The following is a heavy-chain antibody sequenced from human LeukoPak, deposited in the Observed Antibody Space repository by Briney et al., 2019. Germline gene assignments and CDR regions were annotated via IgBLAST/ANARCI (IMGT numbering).Heavy chain of an antibody. CDR3: VRVSSSRGKLDAFDI. J-gene: IGHJ3*02. CDR1: GYTLTSYG. D-gene: IGHD6-6*01. V-gene: IGHV1-18*01. Sequence: ASVRVSCKASGYTLTSYGISWVRQAPGQGLVCMGWTNTYNGNTNYAQDFQDRVTMTIDTSTSTAYMELRSLRSDDTAPYYCVRVSSSRGKLDAFDIWGQGTMVIVSS. CDR2: TNTYNGNT.